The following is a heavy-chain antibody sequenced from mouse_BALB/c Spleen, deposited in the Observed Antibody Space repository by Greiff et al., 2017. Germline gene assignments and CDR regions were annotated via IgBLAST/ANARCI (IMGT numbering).Heavy chain of an antibody. Sequence: EVQGVESGGGLVQPGGSLRLSCATSGFTFTAYYMSWVRQPPGKALEWLGFIRNKANGYTTEYSASVKGRFTISRDNSQSILYLQMNTLRAEDSATDYCARDYGYVGMDDWGQGTSVTVAA. J-gene: IGHJ4*01. V-gene: IGHV7-3*02. D-gene: IGHD1-2*01. CDR3: ARDYGYVGMDD. CDR2: IRNKANGYTT. CDR1: GFTFTAYY.